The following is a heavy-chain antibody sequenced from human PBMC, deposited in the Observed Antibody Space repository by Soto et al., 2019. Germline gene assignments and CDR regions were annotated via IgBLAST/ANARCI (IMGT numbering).Heavy chain of an antibody. CDR3: ARLDCSSTSCLYDFDY. CDR1: GGSISSYY. Sequence: SETLSLTCTVSGGSISSYYWSWIRRPPGKGLEWIGYIYYSGSTNYNPSLKSRVTISVDTSKNQFSLKLSSVTAADTAVYYSARLDCSSTSCLYDFDYWGQGTLVTVSS. CDR2: IYYSGST. J-gene: IGHJ4*02. D-gene: IGHD2-2*01. V-gene: IGHV4-59*01.